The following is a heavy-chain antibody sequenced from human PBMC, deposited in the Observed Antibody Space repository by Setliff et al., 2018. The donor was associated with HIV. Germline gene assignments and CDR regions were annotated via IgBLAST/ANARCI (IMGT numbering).Heavy chain of an antibody. V-gene: IGHV4-59*08. CDR2: VYYTGST. Sequence: SETLSLTCTVSGGSISSYYWSWIRQSPGKGLEWIGYVYYTGSTNYNPSLKSRVTISIDTSKNQFSLKLSSVTAADTAVYYCARHQGKYYDSSSYSGWFFDLWGRGTLVTVSS. J-gene: IGHJ2*01. CDR1: GGSISSYY. CDR3: ARHQGKYYDSSSYSGWFFDL. D-gene: IGHD3-22*01.